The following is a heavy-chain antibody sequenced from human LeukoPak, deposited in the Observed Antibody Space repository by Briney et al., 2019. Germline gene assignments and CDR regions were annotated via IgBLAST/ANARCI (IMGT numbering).Heavy chain of an antibody. CDR1: GFTFSSYG. J-gene: IGHJ6*02. V-gene: IGHV3-30*18. CDR3: AKGYCSGGSCYGLGYYYYYGMDV. Sequence: PGGSLRLSCAASGFTFSSYGMHWVRQAPGKGLEWVAVISYDGSNKYYADSVKGRFTISRDNSKNTLYLQMNSLRAGDTAVYYCAKGYCSGGSCYGLGYYYYYGMDVWGQGTTVTVSS. D-gene: IGHD2-15*01. CDR2: ISYDGSNK.